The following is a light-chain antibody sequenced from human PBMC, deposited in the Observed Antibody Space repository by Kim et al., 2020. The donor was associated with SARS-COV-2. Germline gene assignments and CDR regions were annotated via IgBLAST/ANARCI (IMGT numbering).Light chain of an antibody. V-gene: IGKV1D-16*01. J-gene: IGKJ1*01. CDR2: AAS. CDR1: QGISSW. CDR3: QQYDSYPRT. Sequence: DIQMTQSPSSLSASVGDTVTITCRASQGISSWLAWYQQKPEKAPKCLPYAASSLQSGVPSRFSGSGSGTEFTLTISSLQPEDFATYYCQQYDSYPRTFGPGTKVDIK.